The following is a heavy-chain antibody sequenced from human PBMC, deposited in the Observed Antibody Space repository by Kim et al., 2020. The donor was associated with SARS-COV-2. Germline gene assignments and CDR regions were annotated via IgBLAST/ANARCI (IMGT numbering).Heavy chain of an antibody. D-gene: IGHD4-4*01. CDR3: ARLRYYSASYYYYMDV. CDR1: GGSISSYY. Sequence: SETLSLTCTVSGGSISSYYWSWIRQPPGKGLEWIGYIYYSGSTNYNPSLKSRVTISVDTSKNQFSLKLSSVTAADTAVYYCARLRYYSASYYYYMDVWGKGTTVTVSS. V-gene: IGHV4-59*08. CDR2: IYYSGST. J-gene: IGHJ6*03.